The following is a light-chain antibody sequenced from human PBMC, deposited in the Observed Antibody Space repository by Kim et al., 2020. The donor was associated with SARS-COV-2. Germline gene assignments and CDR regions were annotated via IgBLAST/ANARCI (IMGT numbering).Light chain of an antibody. CDR3: QVWDSSTVV. J-gene: IGLJ2*01. CDR2: RDS. Sequence: SYELTQPLSVSVALGQTARITCGGNNMGSKNVHWYQQKPGQSPVLVIYRDSNRPSGIPERFSGSNSGNTATLTISRAQAGDEADYYCQVWDSSTVVFGGG. V-gene: IGLV3-9*01. CDR1: NMGSKN.